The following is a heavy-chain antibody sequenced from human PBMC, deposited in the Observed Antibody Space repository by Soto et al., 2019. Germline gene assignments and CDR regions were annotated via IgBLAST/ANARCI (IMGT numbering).Heavy chain of an antibody. CDR2: INPSGGST. Sequence: ASVKVSCKASGYTFSGYYMHWVRQAPGQGLEWMGWINPSGGSTSYAQKFQGRVTMTRDTSTSTVYMELSSLRSEDTAVYYCARDYPVAYDSSGYPDGYWGQGTLVTVSS. V-gene: IGHV1-46*01. CDR1: GYTFSGYY. CDR3: ARDYPVAYDSSGYPDGY. J-gene: IGHJ4*02. D-gene: IGHD3-22*01.